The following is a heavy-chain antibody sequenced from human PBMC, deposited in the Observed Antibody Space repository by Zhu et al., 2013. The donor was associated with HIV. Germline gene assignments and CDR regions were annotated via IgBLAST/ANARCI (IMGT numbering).Heavy chain of an antibody. J-gene: IGHJ4*02. CDR2: INPNSGVT. V-gene: IGHV1-2*02. CDR3: AKDHQSSVFRGVKFDY. D-gene: IGHD3-10*01. Sequence: QVQLVQSGADVKKPGASVKVSCKASGYTFSDYYMHWVRQAPGQGLEWVGWINPNSGVTNHAQKFQGRVTMTRDTSTNTAYLELSRLRSDDTAVYFCAKDHQSSVFRGVKFDYWGQGTLVAVSS. CDR1: GYTFSDYY.